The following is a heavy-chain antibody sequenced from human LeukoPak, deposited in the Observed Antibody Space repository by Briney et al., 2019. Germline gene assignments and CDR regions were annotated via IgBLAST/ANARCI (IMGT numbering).Heavy chain of an antibody. CDR1: GFTFSSHA. CDR2: ISYDGSTI. V-gene: IGHV3-30-3*01. J-gene: IGHJ4*02. Sequence: GRSLRLSCAASGFTFSSHAMHWVRQAPGKGLEWVAFISYDGSTISFADSVKGRFTISRDNAKNSLYLQMNSLRAEDTAVYYCAGAPYYYDSSGYNEYWGPGTLVTVSS. CDR3: AGAPYYYDSSGYNEY. D-gene: IGHD3-22*01.